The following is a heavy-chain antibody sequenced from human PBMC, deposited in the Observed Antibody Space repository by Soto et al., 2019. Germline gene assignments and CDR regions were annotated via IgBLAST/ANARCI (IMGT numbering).Heavy chain of an antibody. CDR2: ILPVFRTP. D-gene: IGHD3-16*01. CDR3: ARDDGDGGMDV. CDR1: GGTFGDYG. Sequence: MHLVQSGPEVRKPGSSVKVSCKASGGTFGDYGIDWVRQAPGHGLEWMGGILPVFRTPRNAQKLEGRVSRTVEEVTNIAFMELNRLRPVDTAKYYCARDDGDGGMDVWGQGTTIIVSS. J-gene: IGHJ6*02. V-gene: IGHV1-69*01.